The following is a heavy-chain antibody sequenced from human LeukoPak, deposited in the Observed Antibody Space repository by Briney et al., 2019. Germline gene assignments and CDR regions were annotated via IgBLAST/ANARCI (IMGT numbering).Heavy chain of an antibody. D-gene: IGHD5-24*01. CDR2: INHSGST. J-gene: IGHJ4*02. CDR3: ARGRQRRIDY. CDR1: GGSFSGYY. Sequence: PSETLSLTCAVYGGSFSGYYWSWIRQPPGKGLEWIGEINHSGSTNYNPSLKSRVTISADTSKNQFSLKLSSVTAADTAVYYCARGRQRRIDYWGQGTLVTVSS. V-gene: IGHV4-34*01.